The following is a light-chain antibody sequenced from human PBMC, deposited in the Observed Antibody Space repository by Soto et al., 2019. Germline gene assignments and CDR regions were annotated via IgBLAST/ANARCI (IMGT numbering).Light chain of an antibody. J-gene: IGKJ5*01. CDR3: QQSYSTTCT. CDR2: HAS. CDR1: QSLXSY. Sequence: DIQLTQSPSSLSASVGDRVTITCRASQSLXSYFNWYQQKPGKAPKLLXDHASSLQSGVPSRLSGSESGTDFTLTISSLQPEYFATYYCQQSYSTTCTFGQGTRLEIK. V-gene: IGKV1-39*01.